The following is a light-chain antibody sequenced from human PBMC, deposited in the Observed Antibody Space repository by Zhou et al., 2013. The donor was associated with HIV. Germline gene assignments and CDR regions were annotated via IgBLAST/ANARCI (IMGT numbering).Light chain of an antibody. Sequence: DIQMTQSPSSLSASVGDRVTITCQASQDISNYLNWYQQKPGKAPKLLIYDASNLETGVPSRFSGSGSGTDFTFTISSLQPEDIATYYCQQYDNLLFTFGPGPKWI. CDR3: QQYDNLLFT. CDR2: DAS. V-gene: IGKV1-33*01. CDR1: QDISNY. J-gene: IGKJ3*01.